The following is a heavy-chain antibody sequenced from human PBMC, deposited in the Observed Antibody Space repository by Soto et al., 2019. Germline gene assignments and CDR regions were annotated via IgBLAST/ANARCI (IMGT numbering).Heavy chain of an antibody. J-gene: IGHJ5*02. CDR2: VFYSGNT. V-gene: IGHV4-59*01. D-gene: IGHD4-17*01. CDR3: ARGKLTTAGGGFDP. Sequence: SETLSLTCTVSGGSISRDFWSCIRQPPGKRLEWIACVFYSGNTNYNPSLKSRLTISLDTSKSQFSLKLSSVTAADTAVYYCARGKLTTAGGGFDPWGQGTLVTVSS. CDR1: GGSISRDF.